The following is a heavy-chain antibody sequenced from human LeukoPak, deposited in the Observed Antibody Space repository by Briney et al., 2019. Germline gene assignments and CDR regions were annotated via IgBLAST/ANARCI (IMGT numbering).Heavy chain of an antibody. CDR1: GGSFSGYY. V-gene: IGHV4-34*01. CDR3: ARLGEGSGWRANNWFDP. J-gene: IGHJ5*02. Sequence: PSETLSLTCAVYGGSFSGYYWSWIRQPPGKGLEWIGEINHSGSTNYNPSLKSRVTISVDTSKNQFSLKLSSVTAADTAVYYCARLGEGSGWRANNWFDPWGQGTLVTVSS. CDR2: INHSGST. D-gene: IGHD6-19*01.